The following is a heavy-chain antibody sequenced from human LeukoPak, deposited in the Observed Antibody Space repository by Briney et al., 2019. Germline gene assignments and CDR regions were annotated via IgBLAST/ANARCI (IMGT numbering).Heavy chain of an antibody. Sequence: ASVKVSCKASGYTFTSYDINWVRQATGQGLEWMGWMNPNSGNTGYAQKFQGRVTITRNTSISTAYMLLSSLRSDDTAVYYCVRRGAQNAFDIWGQGTMVTVSS. J-gene: IGHJ3*02. D-gene: IGHD3-16*01. CDR1: GYTFTSYD. CDR2: MNPNSGNT. CDR3: VRRGAQNAFDI. V-gene: IGHV1-8*03.